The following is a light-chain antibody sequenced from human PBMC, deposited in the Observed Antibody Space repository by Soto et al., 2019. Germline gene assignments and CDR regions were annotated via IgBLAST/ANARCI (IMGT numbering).Light chain of an antibody. CDR1: QSVDSS. CDR2: GAS. V-gene: IGKV3-15*01. J-gene: IGKJ5*01. CDR3: QQEKHLAPIP. Sequence: EIVMTQSPATLSVSPGERGTLSCRASQSVDSSLAWYQQKPGQAPRLLIYGASTRATGVPARFSGSGSGTEFPLHNSSLQAEDFANYYRQQEKHLAPIPLGPGTRLDIK.